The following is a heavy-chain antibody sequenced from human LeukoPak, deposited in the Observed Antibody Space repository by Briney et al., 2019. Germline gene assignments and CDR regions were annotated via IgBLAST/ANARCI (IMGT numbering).Heavy chain of an antibody. CDR3: ARGGRIAARPGTIDAFDI. CDR2: IYYSGST. D-gene: IGHD6-6*01. CDR1: GGSISSYY. J-gene: IGHJ3*02. Sequence: SETLSLTCTVSGGSISSYYWSWIRQPPGKGLEWIGYIYYSGSTNYNPSLKSRVTISVDTSKNQFSLKLSSVTAADTAVYYCARGGRIAARPGTIDAFDIWGQGTMVTVSS. V-gene: IGHV4-59*01.